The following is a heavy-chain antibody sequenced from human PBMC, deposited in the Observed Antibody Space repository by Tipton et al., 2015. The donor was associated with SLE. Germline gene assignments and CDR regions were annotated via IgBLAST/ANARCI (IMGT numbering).Heavy chain of an antibody. J-gene: IGHJ4*02. CDR3: ARGKYYFDY. D-gene: IGHD2/OR15-2a*01. CDR2: IYTGGRT. CDR1: GFTFSGYV. V-gene: IGHV3-NL1*01. Sequence: SLRLSCAVSGFTFSGYVMHWVRQAPGKGLEWVSLIYTGGRTYYADSVKGRFTISRDNSKNTLYLQMNSLRAEDTAVYYCARGKYYFDYWGQGALVTVSS.